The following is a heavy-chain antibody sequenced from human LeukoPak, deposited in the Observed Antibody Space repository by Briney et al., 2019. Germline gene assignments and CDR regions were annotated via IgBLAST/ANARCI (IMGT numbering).Heavy chain of an antibody. D-gene: IGHD5-18*01. CDR2: IYYSGST. Sequence: SETLSLTCTVSGVSISSYYWSWIRQPPGKGLEWIGYIYYSGSTNYNPSLKSRVTISVDTSKNQFSLKLSSVTAADTAVYYCARVADTGAQRVSGFDPWGQGTLVTVSS. V-gene: IGHV4-59*01. CDR3: ARVADTGAQRVSGFDP. CDR1: GVSISSYY. J-gene: IGHJ5*02.